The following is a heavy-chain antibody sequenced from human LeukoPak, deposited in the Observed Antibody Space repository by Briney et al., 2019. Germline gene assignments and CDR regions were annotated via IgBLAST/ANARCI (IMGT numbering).Heavy chain of an antibody. D-gene: IGHD5-12*01. CDR3: ARTDRQYSGGTEDY. J-gene: IGHJ4*02. CDR1: GFTFSIYS. Sequence: GGSLRLSCAASGFTFSIYSMNWVRQAPGKGLEWVSYISTSSSTIYYADSVKGRFTISRDNAKNSLYLQMNSLRAEDTAVYYCARTDRQYSGGTEDYWGQGTLVTVSS. CDR2: ISTSSSTI. V-gene: IGHV3-48*04.